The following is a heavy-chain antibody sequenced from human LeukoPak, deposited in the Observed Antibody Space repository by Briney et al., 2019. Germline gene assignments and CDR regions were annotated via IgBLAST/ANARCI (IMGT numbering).Heavy chain of an antibody. J-gene: IGHJ6*03. CDR3: ARGRGIQEDYYYYMDV. CDR2: IYTSGST. CDR1: GGSISSYY. Sequence: PSETLSLTCTVSGGSISSYYWSWIRQPAGKGLEWIGRIYTSGSTNYNPSLKSRVTMSVDTSKNQFSLKLSSVTAADTAVYYCARGRGIQEDYYYYMDVWGKGTTVTVSS. V-gene: IGHV4-4*07. D-gene: IGHD5-18*01.